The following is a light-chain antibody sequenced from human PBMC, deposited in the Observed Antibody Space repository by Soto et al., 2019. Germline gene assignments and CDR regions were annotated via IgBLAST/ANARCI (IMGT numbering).Light chain of an antibody. V-gene: IGLV3-1*01. J-gene: IGLJ1*01. CDR1: KLGDKY. Sequence: SYELTQPPSVSVSPGQTASITCSGDKLGDKYACWYQQKPGQSPVLVIYQDSKRPSGIPERFSGSNSGNTATLTISGTQAIDEAVYYSQAWDILTHVFGTGTHLTVL. CDR3: QAWDILTHV. CDR2: QDS.